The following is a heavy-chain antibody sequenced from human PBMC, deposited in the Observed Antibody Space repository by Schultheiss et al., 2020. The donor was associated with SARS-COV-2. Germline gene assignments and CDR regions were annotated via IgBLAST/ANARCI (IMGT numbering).Heavy chain of an antibody. CDR3: VRDRGFHWSDRLDY. J-gene: IGHJ4*02. CDR2: ISSSSSYI. V-gene: IGHV3-21*04. CDR1: GFTFSSYS. D-gene: IGHD1-1*01. Sequence: GESLKISCAASGFTFSSYSMNWVRQAPGKGLEWVSSISSSSSYIYYADSVKGRFTISRDNAKNSLYLQMHTLRVDDTAVYYCVRDRGFHWSDRLDYWGQGSLVTVSS.